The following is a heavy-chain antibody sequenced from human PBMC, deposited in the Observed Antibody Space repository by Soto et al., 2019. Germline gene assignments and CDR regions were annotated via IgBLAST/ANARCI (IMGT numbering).Heavy chain of an antibody. Sequence: XGSLGLSFAASGFTVSSKYMSGVRQAPGKGLEWVSVIYSGVSTYYADSVKGRFTISRDNSKNTLYLQMNSLRAEDTAVYYCARDSYRGANYYGMDVWGQGTTVTVSS. CDR2: IYSGVST. V-gene: IGHV3-53*01. J-gene: IGHJ6*02. CDR1: GFTVSSKY. D-gene: IGHD1-26*01. CDR3: ARDSYRGANYYGMDV.